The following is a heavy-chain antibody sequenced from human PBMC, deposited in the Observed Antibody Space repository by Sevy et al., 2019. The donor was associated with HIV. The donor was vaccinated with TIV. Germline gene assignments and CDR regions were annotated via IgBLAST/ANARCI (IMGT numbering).Heavy chain of an antibody. Sequence: SETLSLTCTVSGGSISSGSYYWSWIRQPAGKGLEWIGRIYTSGSTNYNPSLKSRVTISVDTSKNQFSLKLGSVTAADTAVYYCARGRYYGSGSYSPFDYWGQGTLVTVSS. V-gene: IGHV4-61*02. CDR3: ARGRYYGSGSYSPFDY. CDR2: IYTSGST. J-gene: IGHJ4*02. D-gene: IGHD3-10*01. CDR1: GGSISSGSYY.